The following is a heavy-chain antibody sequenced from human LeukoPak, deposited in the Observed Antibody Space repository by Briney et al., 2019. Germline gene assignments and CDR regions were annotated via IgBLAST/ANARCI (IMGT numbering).Heavy chain of an antibody. Sequence: GGSLRLSCTASGFTFSSLAMHWVRQAPGKGLEWVAVISYDGSNKYYADSVKGRFTISRDNSKNTLYVQMNSLRAEDTAVYYCARDGVTMVRGIPYYFDYWGQGTLVTVSS. V-gene: IGHV3-30*03. CDR1: GFTFSSLA. CDR2: ISYDGSNK. J-gene: IGHJ4*02. CDR3: ARDGVTMVRGIPYYFDY. D-gene: IGHD3-10*01.